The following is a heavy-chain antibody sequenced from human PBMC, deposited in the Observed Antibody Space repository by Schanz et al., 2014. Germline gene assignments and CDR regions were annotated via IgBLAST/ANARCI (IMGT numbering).Heavy chain of an antibody. D-gene: IGHD2-15*01. CDR2: ISWNSGSI. CDR1: GFPFNEYG. V-gene: IGHV3-9*01. J-gene: IGHJ1*01. Sequence: EVQLVESGGGLVQPGTSLRLSCAASGFPFNEYGMLWVRQAPGKGLEWVSSISWNSGSIDYADSVQGRFTISRDNAKNSLYLQMNRLRAEDAALYYCARDTAQSCSGRSCFESLQRWGQGARVNVSS. CDR3: ARDTAQSCSGRSCFESLQR.